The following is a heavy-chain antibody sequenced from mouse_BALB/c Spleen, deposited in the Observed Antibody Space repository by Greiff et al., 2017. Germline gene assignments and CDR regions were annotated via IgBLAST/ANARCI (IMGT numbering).Heavy chain of an antibody. CDR1: GYTFTDYA. V-gene: IGHV1S137*01. J-gene: IGHJ2*01. CDR2: ISTYYGDA. CDR3: ARGGY. Sequence: QVHVKQSGAELVRPGVSVKISCKGSGYTFTDYAMHWVKQSHAKSLEWIGVISTYYGDASYNQKFKGKATMTVDKSSSTAYMELARLTSEDSAIYYCARGGYWGQGTTLTVSS.